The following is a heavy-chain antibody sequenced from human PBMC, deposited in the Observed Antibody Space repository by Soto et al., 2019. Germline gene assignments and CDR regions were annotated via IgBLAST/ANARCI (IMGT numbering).Heavy chain of an antibody. Sequence: GGSLRLSCAASGFTFSSYSMNWVRQAPGKGLEWVSYISSSSSTIYYADSVKGRFTISRDNAKNSLYLQMNSLRAEDTAVYYCARDKFSDYGDYGGWFDPWGQGTLVTVSS. CDR2: ISSSSSTI. CDR3: ARDKFSDYGDYGGWFDP. D-gene: IGHD4-17*01. CDR1: GFTFSSYS. J-gene: IGHJ5*02. V-gene: IGHV3-48*01.